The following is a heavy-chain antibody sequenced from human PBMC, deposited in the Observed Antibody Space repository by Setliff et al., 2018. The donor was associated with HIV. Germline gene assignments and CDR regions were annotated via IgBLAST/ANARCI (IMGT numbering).Heavy chain of an antibody. V-gene: IGHV4-30-4*01. CDR1: GGSINSGNNY. D-gene: IGHD3-10*01. CDR2: IYYSGTT. Sequence: PSETLSLTCTVSGGSINSGNNYWSWIRQHPGKGLEWIGFIYYSGTTYYNPSLKSRVTISVDTSRNRFSPKLGSVSASDTANYYCARQPLSFGEPYYFDYWGLGTLVTVSS. J-gene: IGHJ4*02. CDR3: ARQPLSFGEPYYFDY.